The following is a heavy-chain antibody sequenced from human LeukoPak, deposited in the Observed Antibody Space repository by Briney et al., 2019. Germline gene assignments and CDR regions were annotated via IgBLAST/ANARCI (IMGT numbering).Heavy chain of an antibody. CDR2: ISYDGSNK. CDR3: ARDRRYMDV. CDR1: RFTFSNYA. J-gene: IGHJ6*03. Sequence: GGSLRLSCAASRFTFSNYAMHWVRQAPGKGLEWVAVISYDGSNKYYADSVKGRFTISRDNSKNTLFLQMNSLRAEDTAVYYCARDRRYMDVWGKGTTVTVSS. V-gene: IGHV3-30*04.